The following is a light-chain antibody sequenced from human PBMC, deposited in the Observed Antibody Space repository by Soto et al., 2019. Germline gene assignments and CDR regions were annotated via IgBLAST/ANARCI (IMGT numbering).Light chain of an antibody. CDR2: LEGSGSY. J-gene: IGLJ3*02. CDR1: SGHSSYI. CDR3: SSYAGSSTWV. Sequence: QPVLTQSSSASASLGSSVKLTCTLSSGHSSYIIAWHQQQPGKAPRYLMKLEGSGSYNKGSGVPDRFSGSKSGNTASLTVSGLQAEDEADYYCSSYAGSSTWVFGGGTKVTVL. V-gene: IGLV4-60*03.